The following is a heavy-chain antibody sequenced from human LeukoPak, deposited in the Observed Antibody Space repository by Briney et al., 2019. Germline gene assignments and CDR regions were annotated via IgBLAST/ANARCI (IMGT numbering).Heavy chain of an antibody. D-gene: IGHD3-10*01. CDR1: GGSISSGGYY. J-gene: IGHJ5*02. CDR2: IYYSGST. Sequence: SQTLSLTCTVSGGSISSGGYYWSWIRQHPGKGLEWIGYIYYSGSTYYNPSLKSRVTISVDTSKNQFSLKLSSVTAADTAAYYCARDRRKNGSGSYPNWFDPWGQGTLVTVSS. CDR3: ARDRRKNGSGSYPNWFDP. V-gene: IGHV4-31*03.